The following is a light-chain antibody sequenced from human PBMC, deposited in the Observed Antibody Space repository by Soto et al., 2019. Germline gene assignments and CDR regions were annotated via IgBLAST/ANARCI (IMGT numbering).Light chain of an antibody. Sequence: EIVMTQSPATLSVSPGESATLSCRASQRISRNLAWYQQKPGQAPRLLIYDASPRATAIPARFSGSGSETEFTLTISSLQSEDSVVYYCQQYNNWPPWTFGQGTKVDI. J-gene: IGKJ1*01. CDR1: QRISRN. CDR2: DAS. CDR3: QQYNNWPPWT. V-gene: IGKV3-15*01.